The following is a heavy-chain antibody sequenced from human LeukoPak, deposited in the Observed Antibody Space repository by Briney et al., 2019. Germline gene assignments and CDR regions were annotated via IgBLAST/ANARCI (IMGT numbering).Heavy chain of an antibody. J-gene: IGHJ4*02. V-gene: IGHV1-2*02. D-gene: IGHD2-8*02. CDR2: IDLSSGVP. Sequence: ASVNVSCKASGYTFTRQFIHWLRQAPGQGLEWMGWIDLSSGVPHYAQKFQDTITLTRDTSIATAYMEVHRLQSDGTAVYYCARSGFSTGFYLVFWGQGTLNSVSS. CDR3: ARSGFSTGFYLVF. CDR1: GYTFTRQF.